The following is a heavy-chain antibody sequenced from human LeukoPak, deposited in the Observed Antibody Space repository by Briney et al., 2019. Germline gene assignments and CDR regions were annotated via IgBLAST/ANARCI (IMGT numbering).Heavy chain of an antibody. CDR2: ISAYNGNT. CDR1: GYTFTSYG. Sequence: ASAKVSCKASGYTFTSYGISWVRQAPGQGLEWMGWISAYNGNTNYAQKLQGRVTMTTDTSTSTSYMELRSLRSDDTAVYYCARVGAVAGTSWFDPWGQGTLVTVSS. J-gene: IGHJ5*02. CDR3: ARVGAVAGTSWFDP. D-gene: IGHD6-19*01. V-gene: IGHV1-18*01.